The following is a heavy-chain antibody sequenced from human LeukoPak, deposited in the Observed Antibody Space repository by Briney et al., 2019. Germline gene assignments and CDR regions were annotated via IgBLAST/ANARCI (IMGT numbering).Heavy chain of an antibody. D-gene: IGHD3-16*01. V-gene: IGHV6-1*01. CDR2: TYYRSKWSN. J-gene: IGHJ4*02. CDR3: ARAHDVIFDY. CDR1: GDSVSSTRAT. Sequence: SQTLSLTCAISGDSVSSTRATWNWLRQSPSGGLEWLGRTYYRSKWSNDYAVSVESRLTINPDTSKNHFSLQLDFVTPEDAAVYFCARAHDVIFDYWGQGTVVTVSS.